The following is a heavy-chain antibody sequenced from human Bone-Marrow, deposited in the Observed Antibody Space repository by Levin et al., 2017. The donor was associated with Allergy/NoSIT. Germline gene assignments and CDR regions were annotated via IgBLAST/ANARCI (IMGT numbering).Heavy chain of an antibody. CDR2: IILIFDTV. D-gene: IGHD3-10*01. J-gene: IGHJ6*02. V-gene: IGHV1-69*01. Sequence: KISCQTSGDTFNSHSIAWLRQAPGQGLEWMGGIILIFDTVNYAQKFQGRVTITADESTTTVYLELRSLRSEDTAVYYCARDMARYFYGMDVWGQGTTVTISS. CDR1: GDTFNSHS. CDR3: ARDMARYFYGMDV.